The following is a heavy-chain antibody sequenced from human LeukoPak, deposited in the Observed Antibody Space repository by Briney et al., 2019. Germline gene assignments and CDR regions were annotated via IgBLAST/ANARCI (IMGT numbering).Heavy chain of an antibody. CDR3: ARKGRDY. CDR1: GGSFSGYY. J-gene: IGHJ4*02. CDR2: INHSGST. Sequence: SETLSLTCAVYGGSFSGYYWSWIRQPPGKGLEWIGEINHSGSTNYNPPLKSRVTISVDTSKNQFSLKLSSVTAADTAVYYCARKGRDYWGQGTLVTVSS. V-gene: IGHV4-34*01.